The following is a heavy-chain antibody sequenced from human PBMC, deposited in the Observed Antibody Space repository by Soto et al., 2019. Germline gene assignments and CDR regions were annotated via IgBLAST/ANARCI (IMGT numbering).Heavy chain of an antibody. D-gene: IGHD3-10*01. CDR3: ARGHGGSGSYYNGGYNWFDP. Sequence: ASVKVSCKASGYTFTSNYMHWVRQAPGQGLEWMGIINPSGGSTSYAQKFQGRVTMTRDTPTSTVYMELSSLRSEDTAVYYCARGHGGSGSYYNGGYNWFDPWGQGTLVTVSS. CDR2: INPSGGST. J-gene: IGHJ5*02. CDR1: GYTFTSNY. V-gene: IGHV1-46*01.